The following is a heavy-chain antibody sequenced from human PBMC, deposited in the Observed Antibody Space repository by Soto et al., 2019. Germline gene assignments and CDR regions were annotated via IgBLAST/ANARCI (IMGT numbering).Heavy chain of an antibody. CDR3: ARESGDWPLNWFDP. CDR2: ITSDGKSK. V-gene: IGHV3-74*01. J-gene: IGHJ5*02. CDR1: GLKFSNHW. Sequence: PGGSRRRSWAASGLKFSNHWMHWVRQRPAEGLVWVSRITSDGKSKAYAESVKGRFAISRDNAKNTLYLQMNGLTAEDTAVYYCARESGDWPLNWFDPWGQGTLVTVSS. D-gene: IGHD2-21*02.